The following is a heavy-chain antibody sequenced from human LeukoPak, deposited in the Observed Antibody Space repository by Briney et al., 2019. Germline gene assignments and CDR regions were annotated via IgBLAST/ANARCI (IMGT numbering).Heavy chain of an antibody. J-gene: IGHJ4*02. CDR1: GFSFGTSGMC. V-gene: IGHV2-70*01. Sequence: SGPTLVNPTQTLTLTCTFSGFSFGTSGMCVSWIRQPPGQALVWLALIDLDDDKYYSKSLKTRLTISKDTTKNQVVLTMTNMDHVDTATYYCARALDYYDGSGYYLFVYWGQGTLVTVSS. CDR2: IDLDDDK. CDR3: ARALDYYDGSGYYLFVY. D-gene: IGHD3-22*01.